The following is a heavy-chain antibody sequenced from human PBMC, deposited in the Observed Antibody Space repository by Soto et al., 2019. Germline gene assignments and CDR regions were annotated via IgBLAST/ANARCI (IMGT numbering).Heavy chain of an antibody. CDR2: ISSSSSTI. D-gene: IGHD2-21*02. CDR1: GFTFSIYS. Sequence: SLRLSCAASGFTFSIYSMNWVRQAPGKGLEWVSYISSSSSTIYYADSVKGRFTISRDNAKNSLYLQMNSLRAEDTAVYYCAREIVVVTGYNFDYCGQGSLVTVSS. V-gene: IGHV3-48*01. CDR3: AREIVVVTGYNFDY. J-gene: IGHJ4*02.